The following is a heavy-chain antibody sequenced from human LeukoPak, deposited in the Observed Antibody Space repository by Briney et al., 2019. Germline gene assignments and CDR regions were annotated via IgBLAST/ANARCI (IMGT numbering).Heavy chain of an antibody. CDR2: INHSGST. CDR3: ARGPGQWLVPLDY. D-gene: IGHD6-19*01. CDR1: GGSFSGYC. Sequence: SETLSLTCAVYGGSFSGYCWSWIRQPPGKGLEWIGEINHSGSTNYNPSLKSRVTISVDTSKNQFSLKLSSVTAADTAVYYCARGPGQWLVPLDYWGQGTLVTVSS. V-gene: IGHV4-34*01. J-gene: IGHJ4*02.